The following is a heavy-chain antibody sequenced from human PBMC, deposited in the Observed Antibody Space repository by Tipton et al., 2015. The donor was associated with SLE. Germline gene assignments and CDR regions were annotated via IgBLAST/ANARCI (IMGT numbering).Heavy chain of an antibody. J-gene: IGHJ3*01. CDR1: GGSISSYY. CDR3: ARIFGGYYPNDAFDV. D-gene: IGHD3-3*01. Sequence: TLSLTCTVFGGSISSYYWSWIRQPAGKGLEWIGQIHSSGSTSYNPSLKSRVSISVDMSKNQVSLKLSSVTAADTAVYYCARIFGGYYPNDAFDVWGQGTMVTVSS. CDR2: IHSSGST. V-gene: IGHV4-4*07.